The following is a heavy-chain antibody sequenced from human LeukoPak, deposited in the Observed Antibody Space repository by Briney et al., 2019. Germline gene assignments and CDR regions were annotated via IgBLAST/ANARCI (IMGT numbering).Heavy chain of an antibody. CDR3: ARSPSYYDILTGYSPEAKYYYYGMDV. CDR2: IIPIFGTA. D-gene: IGHD3-9*01. CDR1: GGTFSSYA. V-gene: IGHV1-69*01. Sequence: SVKVSCKASGGTFSSYAISWVRQAPGQGLEWMGGIIPIFGTANYAQKFQGRVTITADESTSTAYLELSSLRSEDTAVYYCARSPSYYDILTGYSPEAKYYYYGMDVWGQGTTVTVSS. J-gene: IGHJ6*02.